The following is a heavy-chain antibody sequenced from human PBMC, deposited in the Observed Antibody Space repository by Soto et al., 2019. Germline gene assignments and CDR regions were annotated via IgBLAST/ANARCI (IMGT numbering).Heavy chain of an antibody. CDR1: GFTFSSYA. Sequence: PGGSLRLSCAASGFTFSSYAMSWVRQAPGKGLEWVSAISGSGGSTYYADSVKGRFTISRDNSKNTLYLQMNSLRAEDTAVYYCAKDRHYCSSTSCYPDAFDIWGQGTMVTVSS. D-gene: IGHD2-2*01. J-gene: IGHJ3*02. CDR3: AKDRHYCSSTSCYPDAFDI. V-gene: IGHV3-23*01. CDR2: ISGSGGST.